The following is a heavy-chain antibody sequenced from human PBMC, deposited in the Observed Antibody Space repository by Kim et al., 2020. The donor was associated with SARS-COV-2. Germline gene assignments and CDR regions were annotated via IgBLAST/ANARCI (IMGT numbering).Heavy chain of an antibody. D-gene: IGHD3-10*01. CDR1: GYSFTSFG. CDR3: ARDSNGSGTFFEGWFDP. Sequence: ASVKVFCKASGYSFTSFGISWVRQAPGQGLEWMGWISDYTGKTKYAQNFQGRVTMTTDRSTTTAYMELRSLRSDDTAVYYCARDSNGSGTFFEGWFDPWGQGTQVTVSS. J-gene: IGHJ5*02. V-gene: IGHV1-18*01. CDR2: ISDYTGKT.